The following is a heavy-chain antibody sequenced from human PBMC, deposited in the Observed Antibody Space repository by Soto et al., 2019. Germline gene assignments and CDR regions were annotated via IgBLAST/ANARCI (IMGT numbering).Heavy chain of an antibody. CDR2: ISASGDST. Sequence: XVSLRLSCVASGFTFHTYVMNWFRQAPGKGLEWVSSISASGDSTFYPDSLKGRFTISRDNSKDTIYLQMSSLRADDTAIYYCSKGIGTTRLYSMDAWGQGTTVTVSS. V-gene: IGHV3-23*01. CDR3: SKGIGTTRLYSMDA. D-gene: IGHD1-7*01. CDR1: GFTFHTYV. J-gene: IGHJ6*02.